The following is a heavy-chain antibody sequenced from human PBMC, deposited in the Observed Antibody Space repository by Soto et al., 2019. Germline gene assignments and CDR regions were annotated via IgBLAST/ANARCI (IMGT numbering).Heavy chain of an antibody. J-gene: IGHJ4*02. CDR2: ISSSSSYI. D-gene: IGHD3-3*01. Sequence: GGSLRLSCAASGFTFSSYSMNWVRQAPGKGVEWVSSISSSSSYIYYADSVKGRFTISRDNAKNSLYLQMNSLRAEDTAVYYCARSGLDYDFWSGYYTGFDYWGQGTLVTVSS. CDR3: ARSGLDYDFWSGYYTGFDY. CDR1: GFTFSSYS. V-gene: IGHV3-21*01.